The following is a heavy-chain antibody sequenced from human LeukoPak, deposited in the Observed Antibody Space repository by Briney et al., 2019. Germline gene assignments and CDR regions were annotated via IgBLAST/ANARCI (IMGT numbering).Heavy chain of an antibody. CDR1: GFTFSSYG. D-gene: IGHD6-6*01. V-gene: IGHV3-23*01. Sequence: GGSLRLSFAASGFTFSSYGMSWVRQPQGKGLEWVPAISGSGGRTYYADSVKGRFTISRDNSKYTLYLQMNSLRAEDTAVYYCAKLRYSSSSGAAVDYWGQGTLATVSS. CDR2: ISGSGGRT. CDR3: AKLRYSSSSGAAVDY. J-gene: IGHJ4*02.